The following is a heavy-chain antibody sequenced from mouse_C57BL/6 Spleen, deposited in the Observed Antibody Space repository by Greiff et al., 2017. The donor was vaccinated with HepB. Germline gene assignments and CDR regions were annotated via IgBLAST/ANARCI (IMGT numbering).Heavy chain of an antibody. D-gene: IGHD1-1*01. V-gene: IGHV3-6*01. J-gene: IGHJ4*01. CDR2: ISYDGSN. Sequence: EVQRVESGPGLVKPSQSLSLTCSVTGYSITSGYYWNWIRQFPGNKLEWMGYISYDGSNNYNPSLKNRISITRDTSKNQFFLKLNSVTTEDTATYYCARGYYGSSPAMDYWGQGTSVTVSS. CDR1: GYSITSGYY. CDR3: ARGYYGSSPAMDY.